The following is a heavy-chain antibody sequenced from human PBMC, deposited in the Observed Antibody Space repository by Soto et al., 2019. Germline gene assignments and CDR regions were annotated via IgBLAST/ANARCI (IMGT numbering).Heavy chain of an antibody. Sequence: GAAEKVSYEDSGCTFRSPALVWLRQARRHRLEWIGWIVVGSGNTNYAQKFQERVTITRDMSTSTAYMELSSLRSEDTAVYYCAAEGYGVDLFDYWGQGTLVPVSS. J-gene: IGHJ4*02. CDR3: AAEGYGVDLFDY. CDR2: IVVGSGNT. D-gene: IGHD3-3*01. CDR1: GCTFRSPA. V-gene: IGHV1-58*01.